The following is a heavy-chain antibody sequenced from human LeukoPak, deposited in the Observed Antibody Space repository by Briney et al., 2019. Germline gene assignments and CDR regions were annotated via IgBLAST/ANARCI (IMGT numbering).Heavy chain of an antibody. J-gene: IGHJ4*02. V-gene: IGHV3-21*01. Sequence: GGSLRLSCDASGFTFSDHSMDWVRQAPGEGLEWVASIYGDSSTTLYADSVKGRFTISRDNGRNSLYLQMHSLRAEDTALYYCVRDGVSWSRDYWGQGTLVTVSS. CDR1: GFTFSDHS. CDR3: VRDGVSWSRDY. CDR2: IYGDSSTT. D-gene: IGHD2-15*01.